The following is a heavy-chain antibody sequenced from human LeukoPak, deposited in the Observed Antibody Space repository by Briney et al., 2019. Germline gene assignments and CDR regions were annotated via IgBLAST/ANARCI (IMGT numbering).Heavy chain of an antibody. CDR2: NGTAGDT. J-gene: IGHJ3*02. CDR1: GFTFSSYD. Sequence: GGSLRLSCAASGFTFSSYDMHWVRQATGKGLEWVSANGTAGDTYYPGSVKGRFTISRENAKNSLYLQMNSLRAGDTAVYYCARDNRRYDSSGYYYGDGAFDIWGQGTMVTVSS. D-gene: IGHD3-22*01. V-gene: IGHV3-13*01. CDR3: ARDNRRYDSSGYYYGDGAFDI.